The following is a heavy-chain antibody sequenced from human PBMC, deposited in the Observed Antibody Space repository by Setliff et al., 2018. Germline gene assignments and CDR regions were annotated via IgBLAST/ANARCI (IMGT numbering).Heavy chain of an antibody. Sequence: SDTLSLTCAVSGGSFSGYYWSWIRQPPGKGLEWIGEINHSGSTNYNPSLKSRVTISVDTSKNQFSLKLSSVTAADTAVYYCTRGPDGYTYQGAFDIWGQGTMDTVS. V-gene: IGHV4-34*01. D-gene: IGHD5-12*01. CDR3: TRGPDGYTYQGAFDI. CDR2: INHSGST. J-gene: IGHJ3*02. CDR1: GGSFSGYY.